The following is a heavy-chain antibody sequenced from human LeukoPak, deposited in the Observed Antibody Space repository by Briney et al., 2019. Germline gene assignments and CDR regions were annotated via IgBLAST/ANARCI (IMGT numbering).Heavy chain of an antibody. CDR2: ISYDGSNK. J-gene: IGHJ4*02. V-gene: IGHV3-30*18. CDR3: AKDKGYFDY. Sequence: TGGSLRLSCAASGFTFSSYGMHWVRQAPGKGLEWVAVISYDGSNKYYADSVKGRFTISRDNSKNTLYLQMNSLRAEDTAVYYCAKDKGYFDYWGQGTLVTVSS. CDR1: GFTFSSYG.